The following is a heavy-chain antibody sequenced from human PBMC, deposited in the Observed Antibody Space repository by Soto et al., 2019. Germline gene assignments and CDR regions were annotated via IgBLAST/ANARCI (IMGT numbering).Heavy chain of an antibody. CDR1: GGAFNNDY. D-gene: IGHD3-22*01. Sequence: PSANRYLTFTIYGGAFNNDYWTWIRQSPGKGLEWIGYIFHSGITDYNPSVKSRVTISIDKSKNLFSLKLTSVTAADTAVYYCARDRYFYDSAGYYRTLDSWGQG. CDR3: ARDRYFYDSAGYYRTLDS. J-gene: IGHJ5*01. V-gene: IGHV4-59*01. CDR2: IFHSGIT.